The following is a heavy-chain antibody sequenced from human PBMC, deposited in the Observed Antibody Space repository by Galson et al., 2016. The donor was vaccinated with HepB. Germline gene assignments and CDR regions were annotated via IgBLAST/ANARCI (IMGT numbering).Heavy chain of an antibody. D-gene: IGHD6-19*01. V-gene: IGHV5-51*01. CDR3: ARRGIAGAGRGGIDY. CDR2: IYPGDSDT. J-gene: IGHJ4*02. Sequence: QSGAEVQKPGESLSNSCKGSAYSFTSYWIGRVRQMPGTGREWMAMIYPGDSDTRYSPSFQRQVTIAADKSISTAYLQWGSLKASDTAMYYCARRGIAGAGRGGIDYWGQGTLVTVSS. CDR1: AYSFTSYW.